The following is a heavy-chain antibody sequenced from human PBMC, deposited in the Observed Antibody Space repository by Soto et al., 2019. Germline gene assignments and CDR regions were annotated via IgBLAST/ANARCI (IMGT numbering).Heavy chain of an antibody. CDR2: IYYSGGT. CDR1: GGSISSSGYY. CDR3: ARGGYGDYGRLNWVDP. V-gene: IGHV4-31*03. D-gene: IGHD4-17*01. Sequence: QVQLQESGPGLVKPSQTLSLTCTVSGGSISSSGYYWSWIRQHPEKGLEWIGNIYYSGGTYYNPSLKRRLTISIDTSNNQFALKLSSVTAADTAFYDLARGGYGDYGRLNWVDPWGQGTLVTVSS. J-gene: IGHJ5*02.